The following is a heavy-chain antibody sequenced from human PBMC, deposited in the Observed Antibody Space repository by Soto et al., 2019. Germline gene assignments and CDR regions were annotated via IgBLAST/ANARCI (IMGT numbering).Heavy chain of an antibody. D-gene: IGHD4-4*01. CDR2: ISYDGSNK. CDR3: AKDRLHESNDAFDY. Sequence: GGSLRLSCAASGFTFSSYGMHWVRQAPGKGLEWVAVISYDGSNKYYADSVKGRFTISRDNSKNTLYLQMNSLRAEDTAVYYCAKDRLHESNDAFDYWGQGTLVTVSS. CDR1: GFTFSSYG. J-gene: IGHJ4*02. V-gene: IGHV3-30*18.